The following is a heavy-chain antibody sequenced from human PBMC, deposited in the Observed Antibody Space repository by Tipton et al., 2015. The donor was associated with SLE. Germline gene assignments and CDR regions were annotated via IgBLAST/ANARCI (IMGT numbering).Heavy chain of an antibody. D-gene: IGHD3-22*01. CDR2: IYTSGST. V-gene: IGHV4-61*02. Sequence: LRLSCTVSGGSISSGSYYWSWIRQPAGKGLEWIGRIYTSGSTNYNPSHKSRVTIAVDTSKNQFSLTLSSVTAADTAVYYCARAPRYYYDSNNFDCWAHGALVTVSS. J-gene: IGHJ4*01. CDR3: ARAPRYYYDSNNFDC. CDR1: GGSISSGSYY.